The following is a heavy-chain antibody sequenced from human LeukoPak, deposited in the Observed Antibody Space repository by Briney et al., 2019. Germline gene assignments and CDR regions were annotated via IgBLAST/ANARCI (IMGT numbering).Heavy chain of an antibody. Sequence: PGGGLRLSCATSGFTFSSYGMQSVRRTPGKAVERVAVTWYAGSNNNSVGSVKARFTISRENSQNTLYLQMNSLRPEDTAVYYCARDLAVAGIVYYSGQRNPVTVSS. CDR1: GFTFSSYG. J-gene: IGHJ4*02. CDR3: ARDLAVAGIVYY. CDR2: TWYAGSNN. D-gene: IGHD6-19*01. V-gene: IGHV3-33*01.